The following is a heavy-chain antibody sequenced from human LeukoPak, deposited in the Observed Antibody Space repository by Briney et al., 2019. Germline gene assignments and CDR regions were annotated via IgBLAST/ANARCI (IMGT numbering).Heavy chain of an antibody. D-gene: IGHD3-3*01. Sequence: KTGGSLRLSCAGTGLTFSNAWMNWVRQAPGKGLEWVGRIKSKTESGTTDYAVPVKGRFTISTDDSENMLYLQMNSLKTEDTAVYYCTANYDFWSGYIAYWGQGTLVTVSS. CDR2: IKSKTESGTT. V-gene: IGHV3-15*01. CDR1: GLTFSNAW. J-gene: IGHJ4*02. CDR3: TANYDFWSGYIAY.